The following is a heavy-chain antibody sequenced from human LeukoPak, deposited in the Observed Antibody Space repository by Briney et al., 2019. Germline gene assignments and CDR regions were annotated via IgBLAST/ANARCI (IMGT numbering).Heavy chain of an antibody. J-gene: IGHJ4*02. V-gene: IGHV4-34*01. CDR2: INHSGST. Sequence: PSETLSLTCAVYGGSFSGYYWSWIRQPPGKGLEWIGEINHSGSTNYNPSLKSRVTISVDTPKNQFSLKLSSVTAADTAVYYCARSSGWYFGYSDYWGQGTLVTVPS. CDR3: ARSSGWYFGYSDY. CDR1: GGSFSGYY. D-gene: IGHD6-19*01.